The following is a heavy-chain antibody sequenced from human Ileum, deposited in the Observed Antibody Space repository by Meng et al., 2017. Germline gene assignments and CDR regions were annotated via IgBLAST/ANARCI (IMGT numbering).Heavy chain of an antibody. Sequence: LRLSCVVSGGSVSSGSCYWSWIRQSPGKGLEWIGYIYYTGSTNYNPSLKSRVTISVDTSKNQFSLKLSSVTAADTAVYYCARDLYTNYVYYGMDVWGQGTTVTVSS. J-gene: IGHJ6*02. V-gene: IGHV4-61*01. CDR1: GGSVSSGSCY. CDR2: IYYTGST. CDR3: ARDLYTNYVYYGMDV. D-gene: IGHD1-1*01.